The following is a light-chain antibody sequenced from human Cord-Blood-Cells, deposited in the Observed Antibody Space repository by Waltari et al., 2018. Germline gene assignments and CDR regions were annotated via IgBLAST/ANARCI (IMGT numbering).Light chain of an antibody. CDR2: DVS. J-gene: IGLJ1*01. CDR3: SSYTSSSTLV. V-gene: IGLV2-14*01. CDR1: SSDVGGYNY. Sequence: QSALTQPASVSGSPGQSITISCPGTSSDVGGYNYVSWYQQHPGTAPKLMIYDVSNRPSGVSNRFSGSKSGNTASLTISGLQAEDEADYYCSSYTSSSTLVFGTGTKVTVL.